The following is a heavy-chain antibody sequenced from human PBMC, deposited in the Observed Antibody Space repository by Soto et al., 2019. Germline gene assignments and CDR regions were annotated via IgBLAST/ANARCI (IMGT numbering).Heavy chain of an antibody. V-gene: IGHV4-59*12. CDR2: IYHSGST. CDR3: ARGGYCSGGSCYPRWFDP. CDR1: GGSISSYY. Sequence: SETLSLTCTVSGGSISSYYWSWIRQPPGKGLEWIGYIYHSGSTYYNPSLKSRVTISVDRSKNQFSLKLSSVTAADTAVYYCARGGYCSGGSCYPRWFDPWGQGTLVTVSS. J-gene: IGHJ5*02. D-gene: IGHD2-15*01.